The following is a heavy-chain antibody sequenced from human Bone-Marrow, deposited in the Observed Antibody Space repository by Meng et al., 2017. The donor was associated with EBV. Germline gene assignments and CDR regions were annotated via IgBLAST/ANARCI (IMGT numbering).Heavy chain of an antibody. CDR3: ARAHDSSGYYPLT. V-gene: IGHV7-4-1*02. J-gene: IGHJ5*02. D-gene: IGHD3-22*01. CDR2: INNNTGNP. Sequence: QVWRVQSGSELKKPGASVTVSCKASGYTFTYSTMNWVRQAPGQGLEWLGWINNNTGNPTYAQGFTGRFVFSLDTSVSTAYLQISSLKAEDTAVYYCARAHDSSGYYPLTWGQGTLVTVSS. CDR1: GYTFTYST.